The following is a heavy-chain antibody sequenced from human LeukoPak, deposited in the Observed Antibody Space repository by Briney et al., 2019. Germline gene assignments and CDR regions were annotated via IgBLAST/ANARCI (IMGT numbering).Heavy chain of an antibody. Sequence: GGSLRLSCAASGFTFSSYAMSWVRQAPGKGLEWVSYISSSGSTIYYADSVKGRFTISRDNAKNTLYLQMNSLRAEDTAVYYCASRLNYYDSSGYYYDYWGQGTLVTVSS. CDR2: ISSSGSTI. D-gene: IGHD3-22*01. CDR3: ASRLNYYDSSGYYYDY. J-gene: IGHJ4*02. V-gene: IGHV3-48*04. CDR1: GFTFSSYA.